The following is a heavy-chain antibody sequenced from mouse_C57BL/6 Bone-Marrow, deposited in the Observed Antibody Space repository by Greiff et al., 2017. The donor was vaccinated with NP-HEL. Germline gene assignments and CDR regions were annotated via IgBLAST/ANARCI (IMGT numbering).Heavy chain of an antibody. CDR1: GYAFSSSW. CDR2: IYPGDGDT. V-gene: IGHV1-82*01. J-gene: IGHJ2*01. Sequence: QVQLKESGPELVKPGASVKISCKASGYAFSSSWMNWVKQRPGKGLEWIGRIYPGDGDTNYNGKFKGKATLTADKSSSTAYMQLSSLTSEDSAVYFCARRTGPDYWGQGTTLTVSS. CDR3: ARRTGPDY. D-gene: IGHD4-1*01.